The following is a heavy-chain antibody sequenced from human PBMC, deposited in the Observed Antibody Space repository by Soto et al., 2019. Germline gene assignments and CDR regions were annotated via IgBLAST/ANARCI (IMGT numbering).Heavy chain of an antibody. V-gene: IGHV3-30*18. J-gene: IGHJ2*01. Sequence: LRLSCAASGFIFGNYGIHWVRQAAGKGMEWVAVVGNDQITTYYADSVKGRFTVSRNNAKNTAYLQMDSQRDEDTAVYYCAKEFRERRGHWYFDLWGRGTLVTVSS. CDR3: AKEFRERRGHWYFDL. CDR2: VGNDQITT. D-gene: IGHD1-1*01. CDR1: GFIFGNYG.